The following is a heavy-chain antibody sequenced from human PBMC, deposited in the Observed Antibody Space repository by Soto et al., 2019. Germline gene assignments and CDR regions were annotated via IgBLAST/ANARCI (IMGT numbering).Heavy chain of an antibody. V-gene: IGHV3-30-3*01. J-gene: IGHJ3*02. D-gene: IGHD6-19*01. CDR1: GFTFSSYA. CDR2: ISYDGSNK. CDR3: ASSIAVADDAFDI. Sequence: ESGGGVVQPGRSLRLSCAASGFTFSSYAMHWVRQAPGKGLEWVAVISYDGSNKYYADSVKGRFTISRDNSKNTLYLQMNSLRAEDTAVYYCASSIAVADDAFDIWGQGTMVTVSS.